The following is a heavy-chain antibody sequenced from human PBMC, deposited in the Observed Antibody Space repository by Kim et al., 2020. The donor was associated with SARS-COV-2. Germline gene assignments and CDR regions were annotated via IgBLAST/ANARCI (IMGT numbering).Heavy chain of an antibody. CDR3: ARDAHYYDSSGPYYYDYYMDV. CDR1: GFTFSSYA. Sequence: GGSLRLSCAASGFTFSSYAMHWVRQAPGKGLEWVAVISYDGSNKYYADSVKGRFTISRDNSKNTLYLQMNSLRAEDTAVYYCARDAHYYDSSGPYYYDYYMDVWGKGTTVTVSS. V-gene: IGHV3-30-3*01. CDR2: ISYDGSNK. D-gene: IGHD3-22*01. J-gene: IGHJ6*03.